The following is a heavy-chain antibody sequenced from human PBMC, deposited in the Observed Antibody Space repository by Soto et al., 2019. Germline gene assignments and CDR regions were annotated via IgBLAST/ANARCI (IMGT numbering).Heavy chain of an antibody. Sequence: GGSLRLSCAASGLPFSIYTLHWVRQAPGKGLEWVALISYDGHNEYYADSVKGRFTISRDNSKNTLYLQMNSLRPEDTAVYYCAKVAGRHYAMDVWGQGTTVTVS. J-gene: IGHJ6*02. CDR3: AKVAGRHYAMDV. CDR1: GLPFSIYT. CDR2: ISYDGHNE. D-gene: IGHD6-6*01. V-gene: IGHV3-30-3*01.